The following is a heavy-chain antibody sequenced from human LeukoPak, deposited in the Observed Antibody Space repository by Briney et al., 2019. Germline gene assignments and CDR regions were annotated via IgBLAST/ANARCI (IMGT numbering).Heavy chain of an antibody. D-gene: IGHD6-13*01. Sequence: PGGSLRLSCAASGFTFSTYSMKWVRQTPGKGLEWVSYISDSGAMYYADSVRGRFTISRENAQNSLYLQMNSLRAEDTAVYYCARNLRIAAAGIYYYYGMDVWGQGTTVTVSS. CDR3: ARNLRIAAAGIYYYYGMDV. CDR1: GFTFSTYS. J-gene: IGHJ6*02. V-gene: IGHV3-48*01. CDR2: ISDSGAM.